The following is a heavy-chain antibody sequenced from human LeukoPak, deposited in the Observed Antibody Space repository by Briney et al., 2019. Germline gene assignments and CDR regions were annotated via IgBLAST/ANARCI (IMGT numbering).Heavy chain of an antibody. V-gene: IGHV3-30*02. J-gene: IGHJ4*02. Sequence: GGSLRLSCAASGFTFSSYGMHWVRQAPGKGLEWVAFIRYDGSNKYYADSVKGRFTISRDNSKNTLYLQMNSLRAEDTAVYYCAKDKRLWSLCFDYWGQGTLVTVSS. CDR3: AKDKRLWSLCFDY. CDR2: IRYDGSNK. D-gene: IGHD3-10*01. CDR1: GFTFSSYG.